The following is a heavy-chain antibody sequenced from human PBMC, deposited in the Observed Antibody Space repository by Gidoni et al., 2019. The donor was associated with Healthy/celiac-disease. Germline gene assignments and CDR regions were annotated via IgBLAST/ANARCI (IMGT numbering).Heavy chain of an antibody. CDR1: GFTFSSYG. J-gene: IGHJ6*02. Sequence: QVQLVESGGGVVQPGRSLRLSCAASGFTFSSYGMHWVRQAPGKGLEWVAVISYDGSNKYYADSVKGRFTISRDNSKITLYLQMNSLRAEDTAVYYCAKDLECSGGSCYYYYGMDVWGQGTTVTVSS. D-gene: IGHD2-15*01. V-gene: IGHV3-30*18. CDR3: AKDLECSGGSCYYYYGMDV. CDR2: ISYDGSNK.